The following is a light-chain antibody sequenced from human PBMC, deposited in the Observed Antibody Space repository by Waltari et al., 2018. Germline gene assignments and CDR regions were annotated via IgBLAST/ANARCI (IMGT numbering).Light chain of an antibody. V-gene: IGKV4-1*01. CDR3: QQYYGSPFT. Sequence: DIVMTQSPDSLAVSLGERATINCKSSQSVFYSPNNKNYLSWYQQKPGHPPKLLIYWASTRESGVPDRFSDSGSGTDFTLTISSLQAEDVALYFCQQYYGSPFTFGGGTKVEIK. CDR1: QSVFYSPNNKNY. J-gene: IGKJ4*01. CDR2: WAS.